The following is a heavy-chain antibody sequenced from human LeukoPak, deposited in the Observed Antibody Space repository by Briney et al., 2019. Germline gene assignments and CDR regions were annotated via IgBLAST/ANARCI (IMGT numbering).Heavy chain of an antibody. CDR3: AKAYYGSGGYYYYYYGMDV. Sequence: GGSLRLSCAASGFTFSSYGMHWVRQAPGKGLEWVAVIWYDGSNKYYADSVKGRFTISRDNSKNTLYLQMNSLRAEDTAVYYCAKAYYGSGGYYYYYYGMDVWGKGTTVTVSS. V-gene: IGHV3-30*02. CDR1: GFTFSSYG. J-gene: IGHJ6*04. CDR2: IWYDGSNK. D-gene: IGHD3-10*01.